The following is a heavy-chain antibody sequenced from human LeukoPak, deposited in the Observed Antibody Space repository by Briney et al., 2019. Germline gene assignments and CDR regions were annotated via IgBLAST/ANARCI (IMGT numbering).Heavy chain of an antibody. CDR1: GYPISSGYY. J-gene: IGHJ4*02. CDR2: IYHSGST. V-gene: IGHV4-38-2*01. D-gene: IGHD6-13*01. Sequence: PSETLSLTCAVSGYPISSGYYWGWIRQPPGKGLEWIGSIYHSGSTYYNPSLKSRVTISVDTSKNQFSLKLSSVTAADTAVYYCARRSSSWSKFDYWGQGTLVTVSS. CDR3: ARRSSSWSKFDY.